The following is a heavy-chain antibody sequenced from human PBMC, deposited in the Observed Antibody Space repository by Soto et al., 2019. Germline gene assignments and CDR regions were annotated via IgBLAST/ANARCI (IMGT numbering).Heavy chain of an antibody. CDR1: GGTFRSYA. Sequence: QVQLVQSGAEVKKVGSSVKVSCKASGGTFRSYAINWVRQAPGQGLEWMGGIIPLFGTTKYAQKFQGRLTITADESTRTAYMELSSLRSEDTAVYYCARGVPYYYNSSGYPIDSCGQGSLVTVSS. CDR3: ARGVPYYYNSSGYPIDS. D-gene: IGHD3-22*01. J-gene: IGHJ4*02. CDR2: IIPLFGTT. V-gene: IGHV1-69*01.